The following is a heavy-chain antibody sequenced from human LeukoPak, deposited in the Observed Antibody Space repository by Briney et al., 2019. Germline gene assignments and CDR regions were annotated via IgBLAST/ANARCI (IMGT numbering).Heavy chain of an antibody. CDR2: ISSSSSYI. V-gene: IGHV3-21*04. J-gene: IGHJ3*02. D-gene: IGHD3-10*01. CDR3: AKDITGYYGSGSYYNHAFDI. Sequence: TSGGSLRLSCAASGFTFSSYSMNWVRQAPGKGLEWVSSISSSSSYIYYADSVKGRFTISRDNAKNSLYLQMNSLRAEDTALYYCAKDITGYYGSGSYYNHAFDIWGQGTMVTVSS. CDR1: GFTFSSYS.